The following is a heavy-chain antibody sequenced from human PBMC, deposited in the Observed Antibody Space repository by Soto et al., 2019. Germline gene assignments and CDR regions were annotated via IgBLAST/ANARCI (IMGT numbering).Heavy chain of an antibody. J-gene: IGHJ6*03. CDR1: GGSISSGGYY. V-gene: IGHV4-31*03. D-gene: IGHD3-10*01. Sequence: SENLSLTCTVSGGSISSGGYYWSWIRQHPGKGLEWIGYIYYSGSTYYNPSLKSRVTISVDTSKNQFSLNLSSVTAADTSVFYCAIALIERSITMVRGGYYYYMDVWGKGTTVIVSS. CDR3: AIALIERSITMVRGGYYYYMDV. CDR2: IYYSGST.